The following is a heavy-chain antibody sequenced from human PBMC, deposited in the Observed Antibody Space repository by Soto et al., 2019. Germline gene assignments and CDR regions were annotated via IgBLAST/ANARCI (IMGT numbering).Heavy chain of an antibody. CDR1: GYSFTDYH. V-gene: IGHV1-2*04. CDR2: INPKSSRT. D-gene: IGHD2-8*01. J-gene: IGHJ6*02. CDR3: ARGDSTDCSNGVCSFFYNHDMDV. Sequence: ASVKVSCKASGYSFTDYHIHWVRQAPGQGLEWLGRINPKSSRTSTAQKFQGWVTMPTDTSISTASMELTRLTADDTAIYYCARGDSTDCSNGVCSFFYNHDMDVWGQGTTVTVSS.